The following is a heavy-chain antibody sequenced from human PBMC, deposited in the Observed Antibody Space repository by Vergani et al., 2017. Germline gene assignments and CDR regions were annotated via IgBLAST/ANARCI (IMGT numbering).Heavy chain of an antibody. D-gene: IGHD6-19*01. CDR2: ISAYNGNT. CDR3: AREQWLPIDDFDY. Sequence: QVQLVQSGAEVKKPGASVQVSFQSSFYPFTSFGLILFHQAPGQGLEWMGWISAYNGNTNYSQKLQGRVTMTTDTSTSTAYMELRSLRSDDTAVYYCAREQWLPIDDFDYWGQGTLVTVSS. V-gene: IGHV1-18*04. CDR1: FYPFTSFG. J-gene: IGHJ4*02.